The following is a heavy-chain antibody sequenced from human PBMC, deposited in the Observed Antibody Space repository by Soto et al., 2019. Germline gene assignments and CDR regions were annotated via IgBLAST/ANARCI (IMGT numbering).Heavy chain of an antibody. J-gene: IGHJ5*02. Sequence: SETLSLTCTVSGDPLSSGSYYWSWIRQSPGKRLEWIAYIYYTGTTKYNPSLKSRVTISVDTSKNQFSLRLTSVTAADTAVYYCARAASQYFDLLYAFHPCGQGPLVTVSS. CDR3: ARAASQYFDLLYAFHP. CDR1: GDPLSSGSYY. D-gene: IGHD3-9*01. CDR2: IYYTGTT. V-gene: IGHV4-61*01.